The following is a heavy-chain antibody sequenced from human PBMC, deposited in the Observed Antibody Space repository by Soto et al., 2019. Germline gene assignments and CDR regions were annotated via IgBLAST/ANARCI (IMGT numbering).Heavy chain of an antibody. D-gene: IGHD6-13*01. V-gene: IGHV4-59*01. CDR1: GGSISSYY. CDR2: IYYSGST. CDR3: ARVQVIAAAASNWFDP. Sequence: SETLSLTCTVSGGSISSYYWSWIRQPPGKGLEWIGYIYYSGSTNYNPSLKSRVTISVDTSKNQFSLKLSSVTAADTAVYYCARVQVIAAAASNWFDPWGQGTLVTVS. J-gene: IGHJ5*02.